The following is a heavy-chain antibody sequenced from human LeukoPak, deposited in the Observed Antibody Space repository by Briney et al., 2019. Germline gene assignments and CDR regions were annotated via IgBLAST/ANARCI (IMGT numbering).Heavy chain of an antibody. CDR1: GVSISSYY. CDR2: IYYSGST. V-gene: IGHV4-59*08. Sequence: SETLSLTCTVSGVSISSYYWSWIRQPPGKGLEWIGYIYYSGSTNYNPSLKSRVTISVDTSKNQFSLKLSSVTAADTAVYYCARGRNSGYSSGWTRYYFDYWGQGTLVTVSS. J-gene: IGHJ4*02. D-gene: IGHD6-19*01. CDR3: ARGRNSGYSSGWTRYYFDY.